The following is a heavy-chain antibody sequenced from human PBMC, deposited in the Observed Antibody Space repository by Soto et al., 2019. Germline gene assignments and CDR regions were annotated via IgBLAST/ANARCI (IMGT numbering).Heavy chain of an antibody. J-gene: IGHJ5*02. D-gene: IGHD2-2*01. CDR3: ARTGKSLGYCSSTSCYHWFDP. V-gene: IGHV1-18*01. Sequence: ASVKVSCKASGYTFTSYGISWVRQAPGQGLEWMGWISAYNGNTNYAQKLQGRVTMTTDTSTSTAYMELRSLRSDDTAAYYCARTGKSLGYCSSTSCYHWFDPWGQGTLVTVSS. CDR1: GYTFTSYG. CDR2: ISAYNGNT.